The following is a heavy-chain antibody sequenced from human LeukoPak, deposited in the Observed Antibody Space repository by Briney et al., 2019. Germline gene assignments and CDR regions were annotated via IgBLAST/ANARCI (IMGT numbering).Heavy chain of an antibody. V-gene: IGHV3-23*01. Sequence: GGSLRLSCAASGFTFSSYAMRWVRQAPGKGLEWVSAISGSGGSTYYADSVKGRFTISRDNSKNTLYLQMNSLRAEDTAVYYCAKALVYYDFWSGGYWGQGTLVTVSS. CDR1: GFTFSSYA. D-gene: IGHD3-3*01. J-gene: IGHJ4*02. CDR3: AKALVYYDFWSGGY. CDR2: ISGSGGST.